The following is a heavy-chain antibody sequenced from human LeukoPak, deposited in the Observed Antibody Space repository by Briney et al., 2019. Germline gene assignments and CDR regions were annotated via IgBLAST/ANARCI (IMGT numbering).Heavy chain of an antibody. CDR1: GFTFRDYF. CDR3: VRATYDSSAVDAFDI. Sequence: RPGGSLRLSCAASGFTFRDYFMSWIRQAPGKGLEWVAYTNTAGNTIYYADSMKGRFTISRDNAKNSLYLQMNTLRAEDTAVYYCVRATYDSSAVDAFDIWGQGTMVTVSP. V-gene: IGHV3-11*01. D-gene: IGHD3-22*01. J-gene: IGHJ3*02. CDR2: TNTAGNTI.